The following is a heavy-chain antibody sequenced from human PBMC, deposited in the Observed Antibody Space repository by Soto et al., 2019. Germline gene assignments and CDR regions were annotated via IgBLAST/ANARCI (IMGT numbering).Heavy chain of an antibody. CDR2: IYYSGST. CDR1: GGSISSSSYY. D-gene: IGHD3-22*01. J-gene: IGHJ6*02. CDR3: ARDYYDSSGYYYYYGMDV. V-gene: IGHV4-39*02. Sequence: SETLSLTCTVSGGSISSSSYYWGWIRQPPGKGLEWIGSIYYSGSTYYNPSLKSRVTISVDTSKNQFSLKLSSVTAADTAVYYCARDYYDSSGYYYYYGMDVWGQGTTVTVSS.